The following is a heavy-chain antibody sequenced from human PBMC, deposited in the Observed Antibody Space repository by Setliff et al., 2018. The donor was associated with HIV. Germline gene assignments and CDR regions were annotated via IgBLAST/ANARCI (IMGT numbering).Heavy chain of an antibody. CDR3: ARQVSIPGVAITPVDY. J-gene: IGHJ4*02. Sequence: LSLTCTVSGVSISYYHWSWIRQPPGKGLEWIGSIYYSGSTYYNPSLKSRVTISVDTSKNQFSLKLNSVTAADTAVYYCARQVSIPGVAITPVDYWGQGALVTVSS. D-gene: IGHD5-12*01. CDR1: GVSISYYH. V-gene: IGHV4-39*01. CDR2: IYYSGST.